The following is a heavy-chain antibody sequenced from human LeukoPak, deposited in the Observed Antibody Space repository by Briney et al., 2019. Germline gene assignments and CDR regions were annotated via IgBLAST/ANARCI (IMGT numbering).Heavy chain of an antibody. CDR2: INPSGAGT. CDR1: GYTFTSHG. V-gene: IGHV1-46*01. J-gene: IGHJ4*02. CDR3: VRSYCDGDCQGRAYYFDY. Sequence: ASVKVSCKASGYTFTSHGISWVRQAPGQGLEWMGIINPSGAGTNYAQKFQGRVTLTRDTSTNTLYMELSSLRSEDTAVYFCVRSYCDGDCQGRAYYFDYWGQGTLVTVSS. D-gene: IGHD2-21*02.